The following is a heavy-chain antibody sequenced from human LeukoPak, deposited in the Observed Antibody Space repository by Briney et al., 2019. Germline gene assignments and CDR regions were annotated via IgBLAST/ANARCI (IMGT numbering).Heavy chain of an antibody. CDR2: ISGGGGTT. J-gene: IGHJ4*02. CDR3: AKDTSISYYSTHSEYFDY. V-gene: IGHV3-23*01. CDR1: GISFGNYA. Sequence: GGSLRLSCAASGISFGNYAMSWVRQAPGKGLEWISAISGGGGTTHYADSVKGRFTISRDNSENTLYLQMNSLRAEDTAIYYCAKDTSISYYSTHSEYFDYWGQGTLVAVSS. D-gene: IGHD4-11*01.